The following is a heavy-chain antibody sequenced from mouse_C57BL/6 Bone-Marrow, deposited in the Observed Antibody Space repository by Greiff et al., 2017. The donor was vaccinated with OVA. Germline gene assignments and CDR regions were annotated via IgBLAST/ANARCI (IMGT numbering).Heavy chain of an antibody. CDR2: IDPEDGET. D-gene: IGHD2-1*01. V-gene: IGHV14-2*01. CDR3: AMGGLWYPYFDY. CDR1: GFNIKDYY. J-gene: IGHJ2*01. Sequence: EVQLQQSGAELVKPGASVKLSCTASGFNIKDYYMHWVKQRTEQGLEWIGRIDPEDGETKYAPNFQGKATITADTSSNTAYLQLSSLTSEDTAVYYCAMGGLWYPYFDYWGQGTTLTVSS.